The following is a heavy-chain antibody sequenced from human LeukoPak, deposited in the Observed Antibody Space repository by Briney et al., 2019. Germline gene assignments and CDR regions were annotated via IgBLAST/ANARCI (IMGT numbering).Heavy chain of an antibody. D-gene: IGHD1-26*01. CDR2: ISGSGGGT. CDR3: AKGEGNPFDY. CDR1: GFTFSNYA. Sequence: AGGSLRLSCAASGFTFSNYAMSWVRQGPGKGPEWVSSISGSGGGTYFADSVKGRFTISRDNANNTLFLQMNSLRVEDTAVYYCAKGEGNPFDYWGQGILVTVSS. J-gene: IGHJ4*02. V-gene: IGHV3-23*01.